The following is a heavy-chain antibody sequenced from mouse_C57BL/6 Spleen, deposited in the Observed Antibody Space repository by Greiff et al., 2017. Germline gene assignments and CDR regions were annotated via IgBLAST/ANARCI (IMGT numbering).Heavy chain of an antibody. V-gene: IGHV1-50*01. Sequence: QVQLQQPGAELVKPGASVKLSCKASGYTFTSYWMQWVKQRPGQGLEWIGEIDPSDSYTNYNQKFKGKATLTVDTSSSTAYMQLSSLTSEDSAVYYCVYYYGSSSFAYWGKGTLVTVSA. CDR1: GYTFTSYW. CDR3: VYYYGSSSFAY. J-gene: IGHJ3*01. D-gene: IGHD1-1*01. CDR2: IDPSDSYT.